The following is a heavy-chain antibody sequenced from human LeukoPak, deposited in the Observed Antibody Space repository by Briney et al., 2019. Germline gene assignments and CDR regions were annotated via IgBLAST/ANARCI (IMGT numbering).Heavy chain of an antibody. Sequence: GGSLRLSCAVSGFTFSSYAMSWVRQAPGKGLEWVSGINWNGGSTGYADSVKGRFTISRDNAKNSLYLQMNSLRAEDTALYHCARDTGSICGGDCYSFSVAGFQPTGAFDIWGQGTMVTVSS. CDR3: ARDTGSICGGDCYSFSVAGFQPTGAFDI. D-gene: IGHD2-21*02. CDR2: INWNGGST. J-gene: IGHJ3*02. CDR1: GFTFSSYA. V-gene: IGHV3-20*01.